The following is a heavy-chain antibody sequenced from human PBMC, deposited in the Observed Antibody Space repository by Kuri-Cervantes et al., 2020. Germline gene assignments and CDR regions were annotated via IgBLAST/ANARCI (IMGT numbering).Heavy chain of an antibody. Sequence: GESLKISCAASGFTFSSYWMTWVRQAPGKGLEWVANIKQDGSEKYYVDSVKGRFTISRDNAKNSLYLQMNSLRAEDTAVYYCARDGSLKGYGDYPDFWGQGTLVTVSS. CDR3: ARDGSLKGYGDYPDF. CDR1: GFTFSSYW. V-gene: IGHV3-7*01. D-gene: IGHD4-17*01. CDR2: IKQDGSEK. J-gene: IGHJ4*02.